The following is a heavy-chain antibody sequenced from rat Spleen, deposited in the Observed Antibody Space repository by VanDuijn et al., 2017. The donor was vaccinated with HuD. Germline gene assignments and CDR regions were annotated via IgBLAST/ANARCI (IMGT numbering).Heavy chain of an antibody. J-gene: IGHJ2*01. D-gene: IGHD1-1*01. CDR2: ISPSGGST. V-gene: IGHV5-19*01. CDR3: ATTPLYYSGDPYYFDY. Sequence: EVQLVESGGGLVQPGRSLKLSCAASGFILNNYGMHWIRQAPTKGLEWVASISPSGGSTFYRASVKGRFTISRDIAKSILYLQMDSLRSEDKATYYCATTPLYYSGDPYYFDYWGQGVMVTVSS. CDR1: GFILNNYG.